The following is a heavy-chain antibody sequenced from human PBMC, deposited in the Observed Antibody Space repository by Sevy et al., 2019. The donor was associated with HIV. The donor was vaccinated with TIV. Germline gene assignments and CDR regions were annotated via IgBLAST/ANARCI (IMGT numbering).Heavy chain of an antibody. Sequence: SETLSLTCTVSGGSISSNFYYWSWIRQPAGKGLEWVGRIYTSGSTNYNPSLKSRVTISVDTSKNQFSLKLSSVTAADTAVYYCARDRGGLGSAFDIWGQGTMVTVS. J-gene: IGHJ3*02. CDR2: IYTSGST. CDR1: GGSISSNFYY. D-gene: IGHD3-16*01. CDR3: ARDRGGLGSAFDI. V-gene: IGHV4-61*02.